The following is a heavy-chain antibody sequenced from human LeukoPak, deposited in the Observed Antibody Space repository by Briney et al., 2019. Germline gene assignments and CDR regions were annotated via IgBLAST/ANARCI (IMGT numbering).Heavy chain of an antibody. Sequence: GESLKISCKGSGYSFTSSWMGWVRQMPGKGLGWMGIIYPGDSDTRYSPSFQGQVTISADKSISTAYLQWSSLKASDTAMYYCARRASSSSSLDPWGQGTLVTVSS. CDR3: ARRASSSSSLDP. J-gene: IGHJ5*02. V-gene: IGHV5-51*01. D-gene: IGHD6-13*01. CDR1: GYSFTSSW. CDR2: IYPGDSDT.